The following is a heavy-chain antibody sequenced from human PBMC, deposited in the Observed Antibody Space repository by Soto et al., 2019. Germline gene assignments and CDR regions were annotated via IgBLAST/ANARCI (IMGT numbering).Heavy chain of an antibody. Sequence: GGSLRLSCAASGFTFRSFTMNWVRQAPGKGLEWVSTISSNSAYIYYTDALRGRFTISRDNAKNSLHLQMNSLRAEDTAVYYCTRYASRDSSARGWFDPWGPVTLDTVST. V-gene: IGHV3-21*01. CDR3: TRYASRDSSARGWFDP. D-gene: IGHD6-13*01. CDR2: ISSNSAYI. CDR1: GFTFRSFT. J-gene: IGHJ5*02.